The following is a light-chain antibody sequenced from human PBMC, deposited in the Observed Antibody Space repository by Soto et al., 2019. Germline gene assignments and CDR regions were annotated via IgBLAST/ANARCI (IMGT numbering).Light chain of an antibody. CDR2: EVT. CDR1: TSDIAGYNY. J-gene: IGLJ1*01. V-gene: IGLV2-14*01. CDR3: NSYTSASFYV. Sequence: QSVLAQPASVSGSPGQSITISCTGTTSDIAGYNYVSWYQQHPGKAPKLLIYEVTSRASGVSYRFSGSKSGNTASLTISGLQAEDEAEYYCNSYTSASFYVFGTGTKLTVL.